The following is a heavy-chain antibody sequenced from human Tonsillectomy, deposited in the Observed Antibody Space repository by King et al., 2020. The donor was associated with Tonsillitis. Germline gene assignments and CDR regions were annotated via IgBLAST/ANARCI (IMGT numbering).Heavy chain of an antibody. J-gene: IGHJ4*02. V-gene: IGHV3-7*03. Sequence: VQLVESGGDLVQPGGSLRLSCAASGFIFTNYWMSWVRQAPGQGLEWVADISRDGSEKYYGDSVRGRFTISRENAKNSVYLQMNSLRSADTAVYYCARPRGYCSGGSCFPPDYWGQGILVTVSS. D-gene: IGHD2-15*01. CDR2: ISRDGSEK. CDR3: ARPRGYCSGGSCFPPDY. CDR1: GFIFTNYW.